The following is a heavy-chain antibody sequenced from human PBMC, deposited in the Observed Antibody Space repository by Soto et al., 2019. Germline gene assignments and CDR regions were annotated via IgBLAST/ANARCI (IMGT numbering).Heavy chain of an antibody. D-gene: IGHD6-19*01. CDR1: GFTLSNTG. J-gene: IGHJ5*01. Sequence: QVQLVESGGGVVQPGTSLRLSCVVSGFTLSNTGVHWVRQAPGKGLEWVAMISHDGFAQYYVDSVNGRFTISRDNFKNPVYLQMHSLRPEDTSLYYCAKDWGSSGWFNWFDSWGQGTLVTVSS. V-gene: IGHV3-30*18. CDR2: ISHDGFAQ. CDR3: AKDWGSSGWFNWFDS.